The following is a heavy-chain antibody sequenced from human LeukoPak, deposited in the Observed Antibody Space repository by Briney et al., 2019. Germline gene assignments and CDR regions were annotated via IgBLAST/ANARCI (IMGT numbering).Heavy chain of an antibody. D-gene: IGHD5-18*01. J-gene: IGHJ4*02. V-gene: IGHV3-11*06. Sequence: GGSPRLSCAASGFTFSDYYMSWIRQAPGKGLEWVSYISSSSYTNYADSVKGRFTISRDNAKNSLYLQMNSLRAEDTAVYYCARAPAMERSLDYWGQGTLVTVSS. CDR3: ARAPAMERSLDY. CDR1: GFTFSDYY. CDR2: ISSSSYT.